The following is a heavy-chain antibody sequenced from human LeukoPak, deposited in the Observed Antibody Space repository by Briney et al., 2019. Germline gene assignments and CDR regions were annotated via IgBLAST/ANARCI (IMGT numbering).Heavy chain of an antibody. CDR2: ISGSDDGT. D-gene: IGHD5-24*01. CDR3: ARETRVRWTDY. J-gene: IGHJ4*02. CDR1: GFTFSTYA. V-gene: IGHV3-23*01. Sequence: GGSLRLSCAASGFTFSTYAMSWVRQIPGKGLEWVSAISGSDDGTYYADSVKGRFTISRDNSKNTLYLQMNSLRAEDTAVYYCARETRVRWTDYWGQGTLVTVSS.